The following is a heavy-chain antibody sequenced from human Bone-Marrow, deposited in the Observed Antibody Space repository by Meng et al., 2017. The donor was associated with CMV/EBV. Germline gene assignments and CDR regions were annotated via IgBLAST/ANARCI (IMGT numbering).Heavy chain of an antibody. D-gene: IGHD5/OR15-5a*01. CDR2: ISSSTSYI. J-gene: IGHJ4*02. Sequence: GESLKISCAASGFTFSSYSMNWVRQAPGKGLEWVSSISSSTSYIYYADSVKGRFTISRDNAKNSLYLQMNSLRAEDTAVYYCATSTRTYYFAYWGQGPLVTVYS. CDR1: GFTFSSYS. V-gene: IGHV3-21*01. CDR3: ATSTRTYYFAY.